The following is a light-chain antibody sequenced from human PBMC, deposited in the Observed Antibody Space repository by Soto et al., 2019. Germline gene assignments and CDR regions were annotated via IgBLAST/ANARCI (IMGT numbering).Light chain of an antibody. CDR1: QSVSGNS. Sequence: EIVLTQSPGTLSLSPGERATLSCRASQSVSGNSLAWYQQKPGQAPRLGIYGASSMATGIPDRFSGSGSGTDFTLTISTLAPEDFAVYYCQHYGTSPFTFGPGTKVDLK. CDR2: GAS. V-gene: IGKV3-20*01. CDR3: QHYGTSPFT. J-gene: IGKJ3*01.